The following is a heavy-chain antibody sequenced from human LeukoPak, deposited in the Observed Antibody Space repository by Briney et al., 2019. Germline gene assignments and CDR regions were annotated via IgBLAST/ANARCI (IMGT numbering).Heavy chain of an antibody. D-gene: IGHD1-7*01. CDR3: ARGELHLDY. CDR2: IYHSGST. CDR1: GGSISSYY. J-gene: IGHJ4*02. Sequence: PSETLSLTCTVSGGSISSYYWGWIRQPPGKGLEWIGSIYHSGSTYYNPSLKSRVTISVDTSKNQFSLKLTSVTAADTAVYYCARGELHLDYWGQGTLVTVSS. V-gene: IGHV4-38-2*02.